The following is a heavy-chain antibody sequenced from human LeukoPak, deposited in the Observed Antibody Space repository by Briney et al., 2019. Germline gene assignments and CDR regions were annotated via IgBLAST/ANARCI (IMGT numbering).Heavy chain of an antibody. V-gene: IGHV3-23*01. CDR1: GFTFSSYA. Sequence: PGGSLRLSCAASGFTFSSYAMSWVRQAPGKGLEWVSAISGSGGSTYYADSVKGRFTISRDNSKNTLYLQMNSLRAEDMAVYYCAKDRVVRGVIRYFDYWGQGTLVTVSS. CDR2: ISGSGGST. D-gene: IGHD3-10*01. CDR3: AKDRVVRGVIRYFDY. J-gene: IGHJ4*02.